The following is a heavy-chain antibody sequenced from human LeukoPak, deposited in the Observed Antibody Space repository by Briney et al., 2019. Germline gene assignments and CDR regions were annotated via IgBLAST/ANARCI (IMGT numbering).Heavy chain of an antibody. J-gene: IGHJ4*02. CDR1: GFTFSTYS. D-gene: IGHD3-22*01. V-gene: IGHV3-48*04. CDR3: ARDPIYSDDSGYCFDY. Sequence: GGSLRLSCAASGFTFSTYSMNWVRQAPGEGLEWVSAISGSGSTIYYADSVKGRFTISRDNAKNSLYLQMNSLRAEDTAVYYCARDPIYSDDSGYCFDYWGQGTLVTVSS. CDR2: ISGSGSTI.